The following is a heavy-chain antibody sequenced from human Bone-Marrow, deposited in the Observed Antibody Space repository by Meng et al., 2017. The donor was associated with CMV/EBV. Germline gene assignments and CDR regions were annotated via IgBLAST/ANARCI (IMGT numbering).Heavy chain of an antibody. CDR3: ARGRSSGSTPFDY. V-gene: IGHV4-59*01. Sequence: SETLSLTCTVSGGSISSYYWSWIRQPPGKGLEWIGYIYYSGSTNYNPSLKRRVTISVDRSKNQYSLKLSSVTAADTAVYYCARGRSSGSTPFDYWGQGTLVTVSS. D-gene: IGHD1-26*01. CDR1: GGSISSYY. J-gene: IGHJ4*02. CDR2: IYYSGST.